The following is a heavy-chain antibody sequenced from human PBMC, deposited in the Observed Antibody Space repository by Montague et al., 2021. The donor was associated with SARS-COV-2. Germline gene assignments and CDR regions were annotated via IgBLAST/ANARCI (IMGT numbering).Heavy chain of an antibody. J-gene: IGHJ6*04. CDR2: IYYSGST. Sequence: IYYSGSTYYNPSLKSRVTISVDTSKNQFSLKLSSVTAADTAVYYCARQVTGRDFDWLLYGMDLWGKGTTVTVYS. V-gene: IGHV4-39*01. D-gene: IGHD3-9*01. CDR3: ARQVTGRDFDWLLYGMDL.